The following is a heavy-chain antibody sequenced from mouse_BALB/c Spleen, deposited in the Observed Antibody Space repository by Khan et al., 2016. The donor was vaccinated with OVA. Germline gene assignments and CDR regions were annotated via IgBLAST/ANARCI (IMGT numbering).Heavy chain of an antibody. CDR2: INPSTGYT. CDR3: ARGGYGSFAY. Sequence: QVQLQQSGAELAKLGASVKMSCKASGYTFTDYWIHWVKKRPGQGLEWIGYINPSTGYTEYNHKFKDKATLTADKSYSKAYMQLSSLTSEDSAVYYCARGGYGSFAYWGQGTLVTVSA. D-gene: IGHD2-2*01. J-gene: IGHJ3*01. V-gene: IGHV1-7*01. CDR1: GYTFTDYW.